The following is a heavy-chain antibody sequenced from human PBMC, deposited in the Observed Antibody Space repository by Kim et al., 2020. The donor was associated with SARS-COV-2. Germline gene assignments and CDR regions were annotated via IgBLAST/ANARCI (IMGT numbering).Heavy chain of an antibody. Sequence: GGSLRLSCAASGFSVSDNYITWVRRAPGKGLEWVSVVYRSGSTYNADSVKGRFTISRHNSENTVYLQMNSLRGEDTAVYYCSRATDCTKIHRETPYMDVWGKSPAVPVFS. V-gene: IGHV3-53*04. D-gene: IGHD2-8*01. CDR2: VYRSGST. CDR3: SRATDCTKIHRETPYMDV. CDR1: GFSVSDNY. J-gene: IGHJ6*03.